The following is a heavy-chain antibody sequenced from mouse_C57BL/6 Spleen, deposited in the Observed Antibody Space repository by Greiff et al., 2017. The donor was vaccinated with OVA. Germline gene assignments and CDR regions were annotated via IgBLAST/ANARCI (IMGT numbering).Heavy chain of an antibody. V-gene: IGHV5-17*01. J-gene: IGHJ2*01. CDR3: ARGYYGSSEYYFDY. D-gene: IGHD1-1*01. Sequence: EVKVEESGGGLVKPGGSLKLSCAASGFTFSDYGMHWVRQTPEKGLEWVAYISSGSSTIYYADTVKGRFTISRDNAKNTLFLQMTSLRSEDTAMYYCARGYYGSSEYYFDYWGQGTTLTVSS. CDR2: ISSGSSTI. CDR1: GFTFSDYG.